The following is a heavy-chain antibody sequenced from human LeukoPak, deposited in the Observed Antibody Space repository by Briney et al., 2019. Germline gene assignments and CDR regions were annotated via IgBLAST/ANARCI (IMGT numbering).Heavy chain of an antibody. CDR1: GYSFTGYY. D-gene: IGHD3-22*01. CDR2: INAIGGVT. V-gene: IGHV1-2*02. CDR3: ARDNGRGYPVYFGY. Sequence: ASVKVSCKASGYSFTGYYIHWVRQAPGQGLEWMGWINAIGGVTNYAQKFQGRVTMTRDTSITTAYMEMSSLRSDDTAVYYCARDNGRGYPVYFGYWGQGTLVTVSS. J-gene: IGHJ4*02.